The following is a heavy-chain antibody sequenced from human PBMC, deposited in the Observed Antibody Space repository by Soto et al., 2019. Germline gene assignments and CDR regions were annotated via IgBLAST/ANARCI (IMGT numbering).Heavy chain of an antibody. CDR2: INPNSGGT. CDR1: GYTFTGYY. Sequence: QVPLVQSGAEVKKPGASVKVSCKASGYTFTGYYMHWVRQAPGQGLEWMGWINPNSGGTNYAQKFQGWVTMTRDTSISTAYMELSRLRSDDTAVYYCARDFWAVPPLGYYYGMDVWGQGTTVTVSS. CDR3: ARDFWAVPPLGYYYGMDV. D-gene: IGHD2-2*01. V-gene: IGHV1-2*04. J-gene: IGHJ6*02.